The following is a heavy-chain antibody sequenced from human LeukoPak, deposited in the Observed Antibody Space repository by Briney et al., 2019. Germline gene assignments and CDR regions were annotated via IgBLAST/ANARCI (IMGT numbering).Heavy chain of an antibody. V-gene: IGHV4-34*01. CDR1: GGSFSAYS. Sequence: PSETLSLTCAVYGGSFSAYSWTWTRQPPGKGLEWIGEINHSGGTNHNPSLKSRVSISRDSSKNQIFLKLRSVTAADTAVYYCAKEGAAAGPDFDLWGQGTLVIVSS. D-gene: IGHD6-13*01. CDR2: INHSGGT. J-gene: IGHJ4*02. CDR3: AKEGAAAGPDFDL.